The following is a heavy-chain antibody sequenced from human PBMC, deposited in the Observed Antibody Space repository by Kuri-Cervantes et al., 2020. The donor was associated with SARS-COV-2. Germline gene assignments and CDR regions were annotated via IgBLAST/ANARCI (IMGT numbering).Heavy chain of an antibody. D-gene: IGHD3-3*01. V-gene: IGHV4-34*01. CDR1: GGSFSGYY. J-gene: IGHJ4*02. Sequence: GSLRLSCAVYGGSFSGYYWSWIRQPPGKGLEWIGEINHSGSTNYNPSLKSRVTISVDTSKNQFSLKLSSVTAADTAVYYCARDVRFLEGGLFDYWGQGTLVTGAS. CDR3: ARDVRFLEGGLFDY. CDR2: INHSGST.